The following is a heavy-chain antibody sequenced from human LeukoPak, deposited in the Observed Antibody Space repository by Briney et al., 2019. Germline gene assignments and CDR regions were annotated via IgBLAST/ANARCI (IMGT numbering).Heavy chain of an antibody. Sequence: SETLSLTCTVSGGSISSSSYYWGWIRQPPGKGLEWIGSIYYRGSTFYNPSLKSRVTISVDTSKNHFSLKLSSVTAADTALYYCARDYGDHAFDIWGRGTMVTVSS. CDR2: IYYRGST. J-gene: IGHJ3*02. CDR1: GGSISSSSYY. V-gene: IGHV4-39*02. CDR3: ARDYGDHAFDI. D-gene: IGHD4-17*01.